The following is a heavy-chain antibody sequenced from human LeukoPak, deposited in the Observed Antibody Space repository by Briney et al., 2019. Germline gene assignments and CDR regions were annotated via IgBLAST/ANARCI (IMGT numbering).Heavy chain of an antibody. Sequence: SESLSLTCTVSGGPINNYYWSWLRQPPGKGLEWLGYIYYSGSTNYNPSLKSRVTISLDTSKNQFSLKLSSVTAADTAVYYCARAMIVVSRLWFDPWGQGTLVTVSS. D-gene: IGHD3-22*01. CDR1: GGPINNYY. V-gene: IGHV4-59*01. CDR3: ARAMIVVSRLWFDP. J-gene: IGHJ5*02. CDR2: IYYSGST.